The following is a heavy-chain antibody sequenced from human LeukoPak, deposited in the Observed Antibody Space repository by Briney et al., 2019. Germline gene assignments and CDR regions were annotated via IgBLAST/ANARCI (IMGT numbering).Heavy chain of an antibody. CDR2: VFYSGST. CDR3: ARGQRGYFDY. V-gene: IGHV4-59*01. J-gene: IGHJ4*02. Sequence: SETLSLTCTVSGGSISSYYWSWIRQPPGKGLEWIGYVFYSGSTNYNPSLKSRVTISVDTSKNHFSLKLSSVTAADTAVYYCARGQRGYFDYWGQGTLVTVSP. D-gene: IGHD1-1*01. CDR1: GGSISSYY.